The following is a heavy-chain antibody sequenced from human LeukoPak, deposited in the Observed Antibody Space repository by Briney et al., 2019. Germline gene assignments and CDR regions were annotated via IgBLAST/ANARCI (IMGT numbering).Heavy chain of an antibody. CDR1: GVPLTDDW. J-gene: IGHJ6*02. CDR2: INQDGSVK. Sequence: PGGSLRLSCAASGVPLTDDWMNWVRQAPGEGLEWVANINQDGSVKYYVDFVKGRFSISRDNAKNSLFLQMNSLGADDTAVYYCAGGTGMDVWGQGTPVTVSS. CDR3: AGGTGMDV. V-gene: IGHV3-7*04. D-gene: IGHD1-1*01.